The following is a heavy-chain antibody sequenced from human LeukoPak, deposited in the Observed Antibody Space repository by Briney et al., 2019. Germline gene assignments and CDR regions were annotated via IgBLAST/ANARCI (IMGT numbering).Heavy chain of an antibody. CDR1: GFTFSAHS. V-gene: IGHV3-48*02. J-gene: IGHJ4*02. CDR3: AGPRRSDYGDY. Sequence: GGSLRLSCAASGFTFSAHSMNWVRQAPGKGLEWVSYISTSGSAIYYADSVKGRFTISRDNAKNSLFLQMNSLRDDDTAVYYCAGPRRSDYGDYWGQGTLVTVSS. CDR2: ISTSGSAI.